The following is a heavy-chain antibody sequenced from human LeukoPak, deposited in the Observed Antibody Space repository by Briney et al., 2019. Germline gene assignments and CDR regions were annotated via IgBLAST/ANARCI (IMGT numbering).Heavy chain of an antibody. CDR2: INPNSGGT. J-gene: IGHJ4*02. Sequence: ASEKVSCKASGYTFTGYYMHWVRQAPGQGLEWMGWINPNSGGTNYAQKFQGRVTMTRDTSISTAYMELSRLRSDDTAVYYCARATLTMVRGVFDYWGQGTLVTVSS. CDR1: GYTFTGYY. D-gene: IGHD3-10*01. CDR3: ARATLTMVRGVFDY. V-gene: IGHV1-2*02.